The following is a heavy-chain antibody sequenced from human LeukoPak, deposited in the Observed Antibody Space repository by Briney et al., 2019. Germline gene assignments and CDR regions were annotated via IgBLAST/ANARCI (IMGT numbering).Heavy chain of an antibody. CDR3: AKAQSGYSDLEY. V-gene: IGHV3-23*01. CDR1: GYTFSSYA. J-gene: IGHJ4*02. Sequence: GGSLTLSCAAPGYTFSSYAISWVRHAPGKGLEWVSVISGSGGTTYYADYVKGRFTISRDNSKNTLYMQMNGLRAEDTAVYYCAKAQSGYSDLEYWGQGTLVTISS. D-gene: IGHD4-17*01. CDR2: ISGSGGTT.